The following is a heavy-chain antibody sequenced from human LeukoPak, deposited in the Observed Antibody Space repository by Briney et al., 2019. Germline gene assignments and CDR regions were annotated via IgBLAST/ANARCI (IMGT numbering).Heavy chain of an antibody. J-gene: IGHJ4*02. Sequence: PSETLSLTCAVYGGSFSGYYWSWIRQPPGKGLEWIGEINHSGSTNYNPSLKSRVTISVDTSKNQFSLKLSSVTAADTTVYYCARVGKRLVGYSSSWYLTWFDYWGQGTLVTVSS. V-gene: IGHV4-34*01. D-gene: IGHD6-13*01. CDR3: ARVGKRLVGYSSSWYLTWFDY. CDR1: GGSFSGYY. CDR2: INHSGST.